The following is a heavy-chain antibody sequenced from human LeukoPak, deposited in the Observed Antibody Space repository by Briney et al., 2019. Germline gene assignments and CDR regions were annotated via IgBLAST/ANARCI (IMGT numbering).Heavy chain of an antibody. J-gene: IGHJ3*02. Sequence: ASVKVSCKASGYTFTGYYMHWVRQAPGQGLEWMGWINPNSGGTNYAQKFQGWATMTRDTSISTAYMELSRLRSDDTAVYYCARQIVVVPDTDAFDIWGRGTMVTVSS. CDR3: ARQIVVVPDTDAFDI. V-gene: IGHV1-2*04. CDR1: GYTFTGYY. D-gene: IGHD2-2*01. CDR2: INPNSGGT.